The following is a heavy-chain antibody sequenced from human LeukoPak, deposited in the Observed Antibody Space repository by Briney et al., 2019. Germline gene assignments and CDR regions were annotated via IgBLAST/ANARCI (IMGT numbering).Heavy chain of an antibody. CDR3: ARSLSMVEVGNWFDP. J-gene: IGHJ5*02. D-gene: IGHD4/OR15-4a*01. CDR1: GYTFTSYG. V-gene: IGHV1-8*02. CDR2: MNPNSGNT. Sequence: ASVKVSCKASGYTFTSYGISWVRQATGQGLEWMGWMNPNSGNTGYAQKFQGRVTMTRNTSISTAYMELSSLRSEDTAVYYCARSLSMVEVGNWFDPWGQGTLVTVSS.